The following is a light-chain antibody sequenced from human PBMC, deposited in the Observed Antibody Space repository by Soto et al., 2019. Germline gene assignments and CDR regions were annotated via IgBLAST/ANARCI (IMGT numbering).Light chain of an antibody. CDR2: GAS. Sequence: IVMTQSPATLSVSPGERATLSCRASQSVSTNLAWYQQKPGQGPRLLIFGASTRAIGIPARFSGSGSGTDFTLTISSLQSEDFALYYCPHSNELPLTFGGGTKVDIK. J-gene: IGKJ4*01. CDR1: QSVSTN. V-gene: IGKV3-15*01. CDR3: PHSNELPLT.